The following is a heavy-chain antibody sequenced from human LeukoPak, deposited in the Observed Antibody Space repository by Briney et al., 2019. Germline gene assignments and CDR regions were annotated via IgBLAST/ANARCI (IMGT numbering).Heavy chain of an antibody. CDR3: AREGSMSLYSGSYYWFDP. D-gene: IGHD1-26*01. V-gene: IGHV4-39*07. CDR1: GGSISSSSYY. J-gene: IGHJ5*02. CDR2: IYYSGST. Sequence: SETLSLTCTVSGGSISSSSYYWGWIRQPPGKGLEWIGSIYYSGSTYYNPSLKSRVTISVDTSKNQFSLKLSSVTAADTAVYYCAREGSMSLYSGSYYWFDPWGQGTLVTVSS.